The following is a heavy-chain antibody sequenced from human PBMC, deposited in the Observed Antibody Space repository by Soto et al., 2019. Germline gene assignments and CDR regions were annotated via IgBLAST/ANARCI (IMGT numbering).Heavy chain of an antibody. J-gene: IGHJ6*02. V-gene: IGHV4-30-2*01. CDR1: GGSISTGVYS. Sequence: TLSLTCDVSGGSISTGVYSCNCIRQPPGKGLELVGYINHSGSTYDNPSLKSRVTMSVNRSKNQFSLNLTSVTAADTAVYFCARGHYRYAMDVWGQGTTVTVSS. CDR3: ARGHYRYAMDV. CDR2: INHSGST.